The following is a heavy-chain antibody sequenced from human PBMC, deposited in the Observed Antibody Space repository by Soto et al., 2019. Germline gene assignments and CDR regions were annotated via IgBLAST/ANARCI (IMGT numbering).Heavy chain of an antibody. J-gene: IGHJ4*02. V-gene: IGHV3-74*01. D-gene: IGHD3-10*01. CDR1: GFTFSSYW. CDR3: AGGGVAGAGTYYNDY. Sequence: EVQLVESGGGLVQPGGSLRLSCAASGFTFSSYWMHWVRQAPGKGLVWVSRINNDGSSTSYADSVKGRLTNSRDNAKNTLYLQVNSLRAEDTAVYYCAGGGVAGAGTYYNDYWGRGTLVTVSS. CDR2: INNDGSST.